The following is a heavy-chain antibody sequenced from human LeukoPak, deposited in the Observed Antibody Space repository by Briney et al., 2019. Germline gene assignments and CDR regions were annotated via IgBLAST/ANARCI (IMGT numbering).Heavy chain of an antibody. CDR1: GFTFSDYY. D-gene: IGHD2-2*01. J-gene: IGHJ4*02. CDR2: ISSSGSTI. Sequence: GGSLRLSCAASGFTFSDYYMSWIRQAPGKGLEWVSYISSSGSTIYYADSVKGRFTISRDNAKNSLYLQMNSLRAEDTAVYYCAVSVVPAAMGFDYXXXGTLVTVSS. CDR3: AVSVVPAAMGFDY. V-gene: IGHV3-11*01.